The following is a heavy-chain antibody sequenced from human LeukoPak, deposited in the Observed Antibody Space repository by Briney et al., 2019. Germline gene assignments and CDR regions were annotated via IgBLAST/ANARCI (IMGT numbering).Heavy chain of an antibody. Sequence: PSETLSLTCAVYGGSFSGYYWSWIRQPPGKGLEWIGEINHSGSTNYNPSLKSRDTISVDTSKNQFSLKLSSVTAADTAVYYCARGGADIVVVVAATRALDYWGQGTLVTVSS. V-gene: IGHV4-34*01. D-gene: IGHD2-15*01. J-gene: IGHJ4*02. CDR2: INHSGST. CDR3: ARGGADIVVVVAATRALDY. CDR1: GGSFSGYY.